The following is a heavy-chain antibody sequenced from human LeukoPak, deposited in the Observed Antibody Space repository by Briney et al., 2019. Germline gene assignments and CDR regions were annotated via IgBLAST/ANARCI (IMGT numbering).Heavy chain of an antibody. CDR2: ISYDGSNK. CDR3: AKDAYYYGSGTIY. V-gene: IGHV3-30*18. CDR1: GFTFSSYW. D-gene: IGHD3-10*01. J-gene: IGHJ4*02. Sequence: PGGSLRLSCAASGFTFSSYWMHWVRQAPGKGLEWVAVISYDGSNKYYADSVKGRFTISRDNSKNTLYLQMNSLRAEDTAVYYCAKDAYYYGSGTIYWGQGTLVTVSS.